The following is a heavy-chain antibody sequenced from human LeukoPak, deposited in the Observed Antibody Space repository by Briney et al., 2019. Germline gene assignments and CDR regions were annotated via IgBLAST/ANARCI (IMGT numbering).Heavy chain of an antibody. J-gene: IGHJ5*02. CDR1: GGSISSSSYY. D-gene: IGHD3-10*01. Sequence: SETLSLTCTVSGGSISSSSYYWGWIRQPPGKGLEWIGSIYYSGSTYYNPSLKSRVTISVDTSKNQFSLKLSSVTAADTAVYYCTYGEGQPNWFDPWGQGTLVTVSS. CDR3: TYGEGQPNWFDP. V-gene: IGHV4-39*07. CDR2: IYYSGST.